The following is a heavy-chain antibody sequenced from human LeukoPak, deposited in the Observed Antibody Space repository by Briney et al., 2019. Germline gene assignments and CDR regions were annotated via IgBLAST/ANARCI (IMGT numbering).Heavy chain of an antibody. Sequence: SETLSLTCTVSGGSISSYYWSWIRQPPGKGLEWIGYIYYSGSTNYNSSLKSRVTISVDTSKNQFSLKLSSVTAADTAVYYCARRGIPNAMTTVTNYGMDVWGQGTTVTVSS. CDR3: ARRGIPNAMTTVTNYGMDV. D-gene: IGHD4-17*01. V-gene: IGHV4-59*01. J-gene: IGHJ6*02. CDR1: GGSISSYY. CDR2: IYYSGST.